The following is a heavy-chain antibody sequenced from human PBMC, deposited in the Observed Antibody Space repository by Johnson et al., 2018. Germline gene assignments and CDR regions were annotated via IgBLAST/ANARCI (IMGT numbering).Heavy chain of an antibody. J-gene: IGHJ6*03. CDR1: GFTFNTYL. CDR3: ARDNPYMDV. Sequence: QVQLVQSGGGVVQPGRSLRLSCAASGFTFNTYLMHWVRQAPGKGLEWVAIVSYDGTNKYYADSVKDRFTISRDNSKNTVYLQMNSLRAEDTDVYYCARDNPYMDVWGKGTTVTVSS. CDR2: VSYDGTNK. D-gene: IGHD1-14*01. V-gene: IGHV3-30-3*01.